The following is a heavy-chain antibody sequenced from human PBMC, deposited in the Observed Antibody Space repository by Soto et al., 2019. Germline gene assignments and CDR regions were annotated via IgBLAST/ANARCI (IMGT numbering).Heavy chain of an antibody. D-gene: IGHD4-17*01. Sequence: QVQLVQSGAEVKKPGASVKVSCKASGYTFTNYDINWVRQATVQGLEWMGWMNPNSGNTGHAQKFQGRVTMTRNPSISPAYMELSSLRSDDTAVYYCARGRSSSGDYVNWYFDRWGRGTLVTVSS. CDR2: MNPNSGNT. V-gene: IGHV1-8*01. CDR1: GYTFTNYD. CDR3: ARGRSSSGDYVNWYFDR. J-gene: IGHJ2*01.